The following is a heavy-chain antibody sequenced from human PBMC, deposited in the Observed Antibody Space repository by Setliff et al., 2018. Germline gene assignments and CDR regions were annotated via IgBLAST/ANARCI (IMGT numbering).Heavy chain of an antibody. J-gene: IGHJ3*02. V-gene: IGHV1-2*02. Sequence: GASVKVSCKASGNRFTDYFLHWVRQAPGQGLEWMGWINPNSGDTHSAQKFQGRVTMTSDTSTNTVYLEVSSLRSEDTAVYFCARDRFYNSWSGTSITAPHDAFDIWGQGTMVTVSS. CDR2: INPNSGDT. CDR3: ARDRFYNSWSGTSITAPHDAFDI. D-gene: IGHD3-3*01. CDR1: GNRFTDYF.